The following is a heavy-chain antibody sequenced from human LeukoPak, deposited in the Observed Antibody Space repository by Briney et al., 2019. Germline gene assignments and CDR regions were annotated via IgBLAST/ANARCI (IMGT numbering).Heavy chain of an antibody. Sequence: GGSLRLSCAASGFTVSDYYMSWIRQAPGKGREWLSYISSSGSNIYYADSVKGGFTISRDSAKNSLYLQMNSLRAEDTAVYYCARDAGSPAHDYWGQGTLVSVSS. CDR3: ARDAGSPAHDY. J-gene: IGHJ4*02. V-gene: IGHV3-11*01. CDR2: ISSSGSNI. CDR1: GFTVSDYY. D-gene: IGHD3-10*01.